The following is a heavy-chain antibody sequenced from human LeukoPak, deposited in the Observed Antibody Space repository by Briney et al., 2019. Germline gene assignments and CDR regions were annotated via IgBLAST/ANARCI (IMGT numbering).Heavy chain of an antibody. J-gene: IGHJ4*01. CDR2: IKGKTDGAAA. CDR3: ITEHN. CDR1: GFTFRSYE. V-gene: IGHV3-15*01. Sequence: PGGSLILSCAASGFTFRSYEMNWVRQAPGKGLEWVGRIKGKTDGAAADYAAPVKGRFSISTDDSRDTLYLQMRGLKTEDTAVYYCITEHNWGHGTLVTVSS. D-gene: IGHD2-21*01.